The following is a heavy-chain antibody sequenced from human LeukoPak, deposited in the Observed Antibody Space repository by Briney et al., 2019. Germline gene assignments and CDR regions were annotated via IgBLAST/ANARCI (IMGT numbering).Heavy chain of an antibody. V-gene: IGHV3-33*06. CDR3: AKFLVEYQLLIHYYFDY. CDR2: IWYDGSNK. D-gene: IGHD2-2*01. Sequence: GRSLRLSCAASGFTFSSYGMHWVRQAPGKGLEWVAVIWYDGSNKYYADSVKGRFTISRDNSKNTLYLQMNSLRAEDTAVYYCAKFLVEYQLLIHYYFDYWGQGTLVTVSS. CDR1: GFTFSSYG. J-gene: IGHJ4*02.